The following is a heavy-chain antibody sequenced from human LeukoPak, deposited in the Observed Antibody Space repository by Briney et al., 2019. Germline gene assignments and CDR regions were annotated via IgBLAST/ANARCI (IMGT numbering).Heavy chain of an antibody. CDR2: ISSSSSYT. CDR3: VREGSPYYYVWGSGIFDY. Sequence: GGSLRLSCAASGFTFSDYYMSWVRQAPGKGLEWVSYISSSSSYTNYADSVRGRFTISRDNANNSLYLQMNSLRSEDTAVYYCVREGSPYYYVWGSGIFDYWGQGTLVTVSS. J-gene: IGHJ4*02. CDR1: GFTFSDYY. V-gene: IGHV3-11*05. D-gene: IGHD3-16*01.